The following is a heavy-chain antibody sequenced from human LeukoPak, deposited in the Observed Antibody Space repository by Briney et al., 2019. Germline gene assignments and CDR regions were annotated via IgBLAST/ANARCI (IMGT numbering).Heavy chain of an antibody. V-gene: IGHV1-69*13. CDR1: GYTFTGYY. CDR2: IIPIFGTA. J-gene: IGHJ4*02. CDR3: ARGQQPVRY. Sequence: SVKVSCKASGYTFTGYYVHWVRQAPGQGLEWMGGIIPIFGTANYAQKFQGRVTITADESTSTAYMELSSLRSEDTAVYYCARGQQPVRYWGQGTLVTVSS. D-gene: IGHD6-13*01.